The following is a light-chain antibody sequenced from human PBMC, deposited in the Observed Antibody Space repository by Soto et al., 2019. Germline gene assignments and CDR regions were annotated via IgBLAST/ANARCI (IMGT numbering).Light chain of an antibody. J-gene: IGLJ1*01. V-gene: IGLV2-14*03. CDR3: SSYSGTNYHYV. CDR2: DVS. CDR1: SSNVGGYDY. Sequence: QSALTQPASVSGSPGQSITISCTGTSSNVGGYDYVSWYQHHPGKAPKLMIYDVSNRPPGVSNRFSGSKSGNTASLTVSGLQADDEADYYCSSYSGTNYHYVFGTGTKVTVL.